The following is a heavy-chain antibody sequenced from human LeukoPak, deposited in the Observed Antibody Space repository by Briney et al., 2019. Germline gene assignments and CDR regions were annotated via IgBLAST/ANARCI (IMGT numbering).Heavy chain of an antibody. D-gene: IGHD3-22*01. J-gene: IGHJ6*03. CDR1: GYTFTGYY. CDR3: ARGPGGRSGYYPLEDYYYYYYMDV. CDR2: INPNSGDT. Sequence: ASVKVSCKASGYTFTGYYMHWVRQAPGQGLEWMGWINPNSGDTNYAQKLQGRVTMTTDTSTSTAYMELRSPRSDDTAVYYCARGPGGRSGYYPLEDYYYYYYMDVWGKGTTVTVFS. V-gene: IGHV1-2*02.